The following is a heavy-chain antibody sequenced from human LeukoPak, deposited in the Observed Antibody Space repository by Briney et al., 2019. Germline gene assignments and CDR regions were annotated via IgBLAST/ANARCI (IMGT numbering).Heavy chain of an antibody. V-gene: IGHV3-30*02. D-gene: IGHD6-19*01. CDR1: GFTFSTYG. CDR3: ARGPYSSDFDY. J-gene: IGHJ4*02. Sequence: GGSLRLSCATSGFTFSTYGMHWVRQAPGKGLDWVAFIQIDGTTKNYADSVRGRFTISRDNYKNTLYLQMNSLRAEDTAIYYCARGPYSSDFDYWGQGTLVTVSS. CDR2: IQIDGTTK.